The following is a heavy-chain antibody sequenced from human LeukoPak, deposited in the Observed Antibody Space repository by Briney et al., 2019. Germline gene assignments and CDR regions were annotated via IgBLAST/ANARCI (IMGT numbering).Heavy chain of an antibody. CDR3: ARSGVTDYYYYYMDV. J-gene: IGHJ6*03. V-gene: IGHV3-30*03. CDR1: GFTFSDYY. Sequence: GGSLRLSCAASGFTFSDYYMSWIRQAPGKGLEWVAVISYDGSNIYYADSVKGRFTISRDNSKNMLFLQMNSLRAEDTAVYYCARSGVTDYYYYYMDVWGKGTTVTVSS. D-gene: IGHD1-26*01. CDR2: ISYDGSNI.